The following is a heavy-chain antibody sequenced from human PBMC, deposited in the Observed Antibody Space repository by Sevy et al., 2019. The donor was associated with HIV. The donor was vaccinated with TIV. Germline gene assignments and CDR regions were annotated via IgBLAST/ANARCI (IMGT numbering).Heavy chain of an antibody. CDR1: GGSISTVDYY. V-gene: IGHV4-61*02. Sequence: SETVSLTCTMSGGSISTVDYYSSWIRQPAGKGLEWIGRISASGTTTYNPSLESRVTMSVDTSKNQFSLKLTSVTAADTAMYYCVKEHFDWLLPSYYFDLWGRGTLVTVSS. D-gene: IGHD3-9*01. CDR2: ISASGTT. J-gene: IGHJ2*01. CDR3: VKEHFDWLLPSYYFDL.